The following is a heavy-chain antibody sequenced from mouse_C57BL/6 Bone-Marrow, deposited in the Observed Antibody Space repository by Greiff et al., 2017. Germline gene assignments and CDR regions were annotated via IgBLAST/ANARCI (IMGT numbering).Heavy chain of an antibody. D-gene: IGHD4-1*01. CDR1: GYSITSGYY. Sequence: EVKLMESGPGLVKPSQSLSLTCSVTGYSITSGYYWNWIRQFPGNKLEWMGYISYDGSNNYNPSLKNRIPITRDTSKNQFFLKLNSVTTEDTATYYCARENWAAWFAYWGQGTLVTVS. V-gene: IGHV3-6*01. CDR2: ISYDGSN. CDR3: ARENWAAWFAY. J-gene: IGHJ3*01.